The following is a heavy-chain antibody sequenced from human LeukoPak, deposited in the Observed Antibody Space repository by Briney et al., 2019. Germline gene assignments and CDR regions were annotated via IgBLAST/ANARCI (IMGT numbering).Heavy chain of an antibody. J-gene: IGHJ3*02. CDR1: GDSVSSSDAT. CDR2: TYYRSRWSS. D-gene: IGHD4-11*01. Sequence: SQTLSLTCAISGDSVSSSDATWNWLRQSPSRGLEWLGRTYYRSRWSSDYAPSVRSRITINSDTAKNQFSLQLNSVTPEDTAVYYCARASYRAFYIWGQGTMVTVSS. V-gene: IGHV6-1*01. CDR3: ARASYRAFYI.